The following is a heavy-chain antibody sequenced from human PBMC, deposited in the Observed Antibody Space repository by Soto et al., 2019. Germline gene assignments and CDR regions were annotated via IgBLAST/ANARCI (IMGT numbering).Heavy chain of an antibody. D-gene: IGHD3-16*02. CDR1: GFTFSSYG. J-gene: IGHJ4*02. V-gene: IGHV3-33*01. Sequence: QVQLVESGGGVVQPGRSLRLSCAASGFTFSSYGMHWVRQAPGKGLEWVAVIWYDGSNKYYADSVKGRFTISRDNSKHPLYLQMNSLRAEDTAVYYCARSSYYDYVWGGYRGGGFDYWGQGTLVTVSS. CDR3: ARSSYYDYVWGGYRGGGFDY. CDR2: IWYDGSNK.